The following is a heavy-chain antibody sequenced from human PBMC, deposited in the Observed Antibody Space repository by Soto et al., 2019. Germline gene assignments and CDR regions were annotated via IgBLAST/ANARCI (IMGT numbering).Heavy chain of an antibody. CDR2: IYYSGST. D-gene: IGHD6-13*01. J-gene: IGHJ6*03. Sequence: PSETLSLTCTVSGGSISSYYWSWIRQPPGKGLEWIGYIYYSGSTNYNPSLKSRVTISVDTSKNQFSLKLSSVTAADTAVYYCARAVIAAAARGYYYYYYYMDVWGKGTTVTVSS. CDR3: ARAVIAAAARGYYYYYYYMDV. V-gene: IGHV4-59*01. CDR1: GGSISSYY.